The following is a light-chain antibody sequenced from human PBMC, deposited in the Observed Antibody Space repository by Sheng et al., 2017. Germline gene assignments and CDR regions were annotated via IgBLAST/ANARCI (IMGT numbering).Light chain of an antibody. V-gene: IGKV1-27*01. CDR2: AAS. J-gene: IGKJ4*01. Sequence: IRMTQSPSSFSASTGDRVTITCRASQGISSYLAWYQQKPGKVPKLLIYAASTLQSGVPSRFSGSGSGTDFTLTISSLQPEDVATYYCQKYNSAPPAFGGGTKVEIK. CDR3: QKYNSAPPA. CDR1: QGISSY.